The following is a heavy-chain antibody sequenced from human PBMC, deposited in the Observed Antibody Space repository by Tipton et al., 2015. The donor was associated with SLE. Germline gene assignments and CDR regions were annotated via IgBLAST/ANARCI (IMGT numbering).Heavy chain of an antibody. V-gene: IGHV1-69*17. J-gene: IGHJ1*01. CDR3: VGGALFSVGSNGR. CDR2: IIPVFGLP. D-gene: IGHD3-10*02. Sequence: QLVQSGPEVKQPGSSVTVSCKASGGAFSSYTFTWVRQAPGQGLDWMGGIIPVFGLPTYAQRFQGRLSITTDKSTKIVYMELSRLTSEYTAVYYWVGGALFSVGSNGRWRQG. CDR1: GGAFSSYT.